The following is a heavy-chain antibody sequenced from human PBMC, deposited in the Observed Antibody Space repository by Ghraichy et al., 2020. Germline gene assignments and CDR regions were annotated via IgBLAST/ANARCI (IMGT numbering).Heavy chain of an antibody. J-gene: IGHJ4*02. D-gene: IGHD3-3*01. Sequence: SETLSLTCTVSGGSISSYYWSWIRQPPGKGLEWIGYIYYSGSTNYNPSLKSRVTISVDTSKNQFSLKLSSVTAADTAVYYCARGVPVAIFGVVISSRYYFDYWGQGTLVTVSS. CDR1: GGSISSYY. V-gene: IGHV4-59*01. CDR2: IYYSGST. CDR3: ARGVPVAIFGVVISSRYYFDY.